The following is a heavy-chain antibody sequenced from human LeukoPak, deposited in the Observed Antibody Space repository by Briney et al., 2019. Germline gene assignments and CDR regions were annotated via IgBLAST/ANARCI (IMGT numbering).Heavy chain of an antibody. J-gene: IGHJ6*02. CDR1: GGTFSSYT. CDR2: IIPILGMA. CDR3: ARDMGYCSSTSCYRIDYYYYYGMDV. V-gene: IGHV1-69*04. D-gene: IGHD2-2*01. Sequence: GASVKVSCKASGGTFSSYTISWVRQAPGQGLEWMGRIIPILGMANYAQKFQGRVTITADKSTSTAYMELSSLRSEDTAVYYCARDMGYCSSTSCYRIDYYYYYGMDVWGQGTTVTVSS.